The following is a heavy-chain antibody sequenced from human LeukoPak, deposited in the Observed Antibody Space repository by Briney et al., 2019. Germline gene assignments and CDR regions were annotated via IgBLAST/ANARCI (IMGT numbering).Heavy chain of an antibody. Sequence: PGGSLRLSCADSGFTFSNYGMHWVRLAPGKGLEWVAVIPYDGSDKYYADSVKGRFTISRDNSKNTLYLQMNSLRDEDTAVYYCAKDRALWSGYFDSWGQGTLVTVSS. CDR2: IPYDGSDK. D-gene: IGHD3-3*01. CDR1: GFTFSNYG. CDR3: AKDRALWSGYFDS. V-gene: IGHV3-30*18. J-gene: IGHJ4*02.